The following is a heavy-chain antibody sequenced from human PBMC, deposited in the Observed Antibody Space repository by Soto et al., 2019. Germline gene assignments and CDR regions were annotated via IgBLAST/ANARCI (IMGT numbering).Heavy chain of an antibody. J-gene: IGHJ4*02. D-gene: IGHD5-12*01. CDR3: ARESGYDSPDD. CDR2: IIPVLGTT. Sequence: QVQLVHSGAEVKKPGSSVKVSCTTSGNTFISSSITWVRQAPGQGLEWMGKIIPVLGTTQYTQKFQGRLTITADKSTSTAYMELSSLRSEDTAIYFCARESGYDSPDDWGQGTLVTVSS. V-gene: IGHV1-69*08. CDR1: GNTFISSS.